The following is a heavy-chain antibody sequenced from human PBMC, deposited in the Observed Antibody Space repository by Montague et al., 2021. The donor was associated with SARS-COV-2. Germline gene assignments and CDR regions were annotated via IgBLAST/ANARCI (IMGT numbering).Heavy chain of an antibody. V-gene: IGHV4-34*01. D-gene: IGHD6-13*01. J-gene: IGHJ5*01. CDR3: ARGKYTSSWYGWRNCFDP. CDR2: INHSGST. CDR1: GGSFSGYY. Sequence: SETLSLTCTVYGGSFSGYYWSWIRQPPGKGLEWIGEINHSGSTNYNPSLKSRVTISVDTSENQFSLKLSSVTAADTAVYYCARGKYTSSWYGWRNCFDPWGQGNLVTVSS.